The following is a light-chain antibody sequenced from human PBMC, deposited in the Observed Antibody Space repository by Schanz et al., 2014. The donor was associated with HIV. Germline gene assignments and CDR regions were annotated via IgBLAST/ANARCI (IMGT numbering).Light chain of an antibody. CDR2: ANT. CDR3: EVWDDSLSVGV. V-gene: IGLV1-40*01. CDR1: SSNMGTGFD. Sequence: QSVLTQPPSVSGAPGQRVTISCTGSSSNMGTGFDVHWYQLLPGTAPKVLIFANTHRPSGVPDRFSGSKSGTSASLAITGLQAEDEGDYFCEVWDDSLSVGVFGGGTKLTVL. J-gene: IGLJ3*02.